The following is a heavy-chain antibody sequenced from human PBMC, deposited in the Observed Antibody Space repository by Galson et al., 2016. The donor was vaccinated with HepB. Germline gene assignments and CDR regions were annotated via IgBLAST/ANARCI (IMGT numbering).Heavy chain of an antibody. CDR2: ISYDGSDK. V-gene: IGHV3-30*18. D-gene: IGHD3-3*01. J-gene: IGHJ4*02. CDR1: GFTFSSYG. Sequence: SLRLSCAASGFTFSSYGMHWVRQAPGKGLEWVAVISYDGSDKYYADSLKGRFTISRDNSKKTLYLQMNSLRTEDTAVYYCANNRVGTILGDNWGQGTLVTVSS. CDR3: ANNRVGTILGDN.